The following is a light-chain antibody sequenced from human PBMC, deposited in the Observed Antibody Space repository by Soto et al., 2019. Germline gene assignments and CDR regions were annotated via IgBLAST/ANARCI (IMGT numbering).Light chain of an antibody. CDR2: WAS. CDR3: QQYYTFPHRT. J-gene: IGKJ1*01. CDR1: QSLLYTSNNENY. V-gene: IGKV4-1*01. Sequence: DIVLTQSPDSLAVSLGERATINCKSSQSLLYTSNNENYLAWYQQKPGHPPKLLIYWASTRVSGVPDRFSGSGSGTDFTLTISSLQTEDVAVYSCQQYYTFPHRTFGQGTKVEI.